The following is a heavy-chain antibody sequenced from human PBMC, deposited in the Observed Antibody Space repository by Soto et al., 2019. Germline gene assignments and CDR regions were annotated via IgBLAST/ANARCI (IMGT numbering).Heavy chain of an antibody. CDR1: RGTFSSYA. CDR2: IIPIFGTA. Sequence: QVQLVQSGAEVKKPGSSVKVSCKASRGTFSSYAISWVRQAPGQGLEWMGGIIPIFGTANYAQKLQGRVTITADESTSTAYMELSSLRSEDTAVYYCARDPPSHYYDSSGYTDYWGQGTLVTVSS. V-gene: IGHV1-69*12. J-gene: IGHJ4*02. CDR3: ARDPPSHYYDSSGYTDY. D-gene: IGHD3-22*01.